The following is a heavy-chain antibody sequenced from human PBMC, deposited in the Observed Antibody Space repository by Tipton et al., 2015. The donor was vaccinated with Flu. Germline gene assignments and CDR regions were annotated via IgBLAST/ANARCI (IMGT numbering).Heavy chain of an antibody. CDR3: ARLPPGSYYDTSGFYRSYLDY. V-gene: IGHV5-51*01. CDR2: IYPDDSDT. D-gene: IGHD3-22*01. Sequence: VQLVQSGAEVKKPGESLKISCKGSRYNFRTYWIGWVRQVPGKGLEWVGVIYPDDSDTRYSPSFQGQVTISADKSISTAYLQWNSLKASDTAMYYCARLPPGSYYDTSGFYRSYLDYWGQGTQVTVSS. J-gene: IGHJ4*02. CDR1: RYNFRTYW.